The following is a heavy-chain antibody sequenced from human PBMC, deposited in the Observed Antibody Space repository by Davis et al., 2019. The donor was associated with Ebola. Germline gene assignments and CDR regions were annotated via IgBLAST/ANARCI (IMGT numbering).Heavy chain of an antibody. V-gene: IGHV3-73*01. CDR1: GFTFSGSA. CDR2: IRSKANSYAT. J-gene: IGHJ4*02. D-gene: IGHD6-19*01. CDR3: TTALIAVAGTLIDY. Sequence: GESLKISCAASGFTFSGSAMHWVRQASGKGLEWVGRIRSKANSYATAYAASVKGRFTISRDDSKNTLYLQMNSLKTEDTAVYYCTTALIAVAGTLIDYWGQGTLVTVSS.